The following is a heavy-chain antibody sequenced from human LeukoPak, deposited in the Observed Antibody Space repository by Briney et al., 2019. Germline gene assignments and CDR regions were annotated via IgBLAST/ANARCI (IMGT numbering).Heavy chain of an antibody. V-gene: IGHV3-43D*03. CDR2: ISWDGGST. CDR3: AREGVATITY. J-gene: IGHJ4*02. D-gene: IGHD5-12*01. Sequence: PGGSLRLSCAASGFTFDDYAMHWVRQAPGKGLEWVSLISWDGGSTYYADSVKGRFTISRDNSKNSLYLQMNSLRAEDTAVYYCAREGVATITYWGQGTLVTVSS. CDR1: GFTFDDYA.